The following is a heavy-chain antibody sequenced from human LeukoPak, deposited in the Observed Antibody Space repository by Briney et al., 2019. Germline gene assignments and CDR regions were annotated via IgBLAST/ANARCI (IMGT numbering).Heavy chain of an antibody. CDR1: GGSISSSTYY. V-gene: IGHV4-61*05. D-gene: IGHD3-22*01. CDR2: IYYSGST. Sequence: PSETLSLTCTVSGGSISSSTYYWSWIRQPPGKGLEWIGYIYYSGSTIYNPSLKTRVTISVDTSNNQFSLKLSSVTAADTAVYYCARHHHDSSGPDYWGQGTLVTVSS. J-gene: IGHJ4*02. CDR3: ARHHHDSSGPDY.